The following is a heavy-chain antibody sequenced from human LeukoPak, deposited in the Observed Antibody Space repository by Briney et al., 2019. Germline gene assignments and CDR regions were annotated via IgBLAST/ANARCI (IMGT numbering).Heavy chain of an antibody. CDR3: ARVGRQWLRRGCWFDP. CDR1: GFTFSTFW. V-gene: IGHV3-7*01. J-gene: IGHJ5*02. Sequence: GGSLRLSCAASGFTFSTFWMSWVRQAPGKGLEWVANIKEDGSEKYYVDSMKGRFTVSRDNAKNSLYLQMDSLRAEDTAVYYCARVGRQWLRRGCWFDPWGQGTLVTVSS. D-gene: IGHD5-12*01. CDR2: IKEDGSEK.